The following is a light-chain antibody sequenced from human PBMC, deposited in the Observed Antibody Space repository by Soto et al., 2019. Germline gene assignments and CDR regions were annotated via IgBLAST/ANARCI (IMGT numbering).Light chain of an antibody. J-gene: IGKJ1*01. Sequence: EIVLTQYPATLSVSPAERASLSCRASQSVSSNLAWYQQKPGQAPRLLIYGASTRATGIPARFSGSGSGTEFTLTISSLQSEDFAVYYCQQYNNWPRTFGQGTKVDIK. CDR1: QSVSSN. V-gene: IGKV3-15*01. CDR2: GAS. CDR3: QQYNNWPRT.